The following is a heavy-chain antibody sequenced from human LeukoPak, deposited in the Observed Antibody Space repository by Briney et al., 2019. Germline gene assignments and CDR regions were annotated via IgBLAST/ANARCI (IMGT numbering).Heavy chain of an antibody. CDR2: IYSSGST. CDR3: ARGDSSGWYYFDY. CDR1: GGSISSYF. J-gene: IGHJ4*02. D-gene: IGHD6-19*01. Sequence: SETLSLTCTVSGGSISSYFWSWIRQPAGKGLEWIGRIYSSGSTSYNPSLKSRVTISVDKSKNQFSLKLTSVTAADTAVYYCARGDSSGWYYFDYWGQGTLVTVSS. V-gene: IGHV4-4*07.